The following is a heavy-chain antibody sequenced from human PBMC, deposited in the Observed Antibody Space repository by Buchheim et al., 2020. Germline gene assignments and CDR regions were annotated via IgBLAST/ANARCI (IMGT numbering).Heavy chain of an antibody. CDR1: GFTFRTYG. D-gene: IGHD3-10*01. J-gene: IGHJ5*02. CDR2: IWYDGSNK. V-gene: IGHV3-33*01. Sequence: QVQLVESGGGVVQPGRSLRLSCAASGFTFRTYGMHWVRQAPGKGLEWVAVIWYDGSNKYYVDSVKGRFTISRDNSKNTLYLQMNSLRAEDTAVYFCARDYSGSGSYYFDPWGQGTL. CDR3: ARDYSGSGSYYFDP.